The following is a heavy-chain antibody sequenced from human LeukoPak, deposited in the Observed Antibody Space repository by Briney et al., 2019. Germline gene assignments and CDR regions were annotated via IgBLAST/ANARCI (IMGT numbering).Heavy chain of an antibody. CDR2: IYSGGST. CDR3: ARDLRAAAADWFDP. D-gene: IGHD6-13*01. CDR1: GFTVSSNY. J-gene: IGHJ5*02. V-gene: IGHV3-66*01. Sequence: GGSLRLSCAASGFTVSSNYMSWVRQAPGKGLEWVSVIYSGGSTYYADSVKGRFTISRDNSKNTLYLQMNSLRAEDTAVYYCARDLRAAAADWFDPWGQGTLVTVSS.